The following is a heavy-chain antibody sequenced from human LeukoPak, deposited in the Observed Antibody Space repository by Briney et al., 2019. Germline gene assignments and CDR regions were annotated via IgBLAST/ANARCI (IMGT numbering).Heavy chain of an antibody. Sequence: SETLSLTCTVSGGSISSYYWSWIRQPAGKGLEWIGRIYPSGNTNYNPSLKSRVTMSLDTSKNQFSLKLSSVTAADTAVFYCARALPYPMDAFDIWGQGTMATVSS. CDR2: IYPSGNT. CDR3: ARALPYPMDAFDI. J-gene: IGHJ3*02. CDR1: GGSISSYY. V-gene: IGHV4-4*07.